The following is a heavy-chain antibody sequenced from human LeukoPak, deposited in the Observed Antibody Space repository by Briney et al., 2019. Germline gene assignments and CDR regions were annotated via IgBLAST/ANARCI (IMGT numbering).Heavy chain of an antibody. CDR2: ISGSGAGT. V-gene: IGHV3-23*01. CDR3: AKKGVTAMGRPFFDF. Sequence: GGSLRLSCAASGFTFTSYAMSWVRQAPGKGLEWVSAISGSGAGTYYADSVKGRFTISRDNSKNTLYLQMNSLRAEDTAVYYCAKKGVTAMGRPFFDFWGQGTLVTVSS. J-gene: IGHJ4*02. CDR1: GFTFTSYA. D-gene: IGHD5-18*01.